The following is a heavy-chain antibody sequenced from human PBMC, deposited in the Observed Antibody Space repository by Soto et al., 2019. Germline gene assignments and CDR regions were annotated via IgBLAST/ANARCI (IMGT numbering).Heavy chain of an antibody. Sequence: SETLCLPCTVFGDTIGRGADYWTWIRKHPVKGQKWIGYISNSGRTYYNPSLKSRLTISLDSSENQFSLKLSSVTAADTAVYYCARRNILDTAMVYYYYGMDVWGQGTTVTVSS. CDR3: ARRNILDTAMVYYYYGMDV. D-gene: IGHD5-18*01. CDR2: ISNSGRT. V-gene: IGHV4-31*03. J-gene: IGHJ6*02. CDR1: GDTIGRGADY.